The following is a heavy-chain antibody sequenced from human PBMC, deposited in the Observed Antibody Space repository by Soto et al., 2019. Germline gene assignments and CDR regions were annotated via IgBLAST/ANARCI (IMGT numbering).Heavy chain of an antibody. J-gene: IGHJ5*02. D-gene: IGHD3-10*01. Sequence: SETLSLTCTVSGGSISSSSYYWGWIRQPPGKGLEWIGSIYYSGSTYYNPSLKSRVTISVDTSKNQFSLKLSSVTAADTAVYYCARRLLWFGELSSWFDPWGQGTLVTVSS. CDR3: ARRLLWFGELSSWFDP. V-gene: IGHV4-39*01. CDR2: IYYSGST. CDR1: GGSISSSSYY.